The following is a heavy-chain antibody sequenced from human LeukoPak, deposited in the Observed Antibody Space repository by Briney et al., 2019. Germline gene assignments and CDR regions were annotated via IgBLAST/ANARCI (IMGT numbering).Heavy chain of an antibody. CDR3: ARDSSAKNHPDY. Sequence: ASVKVSCKASGYTFSGYFMHWVRQAPGQGLEWMGWINPISGGTNYAQNFRGRVSMTRDTSISTACMELSRLRPDDTAVYFCARDSSAKNHPDYWGQGTLVTVSS. CDR1: GYTFSGYF. J-gene: IGHJ4*02. CDR2: INPISGGT. V-gene: IGHV1-2*02. D-gene: IGHD1-14*01.